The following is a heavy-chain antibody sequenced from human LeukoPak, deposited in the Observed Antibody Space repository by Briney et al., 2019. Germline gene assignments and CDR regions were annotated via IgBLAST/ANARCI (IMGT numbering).Heavy chain of an antibody. V-gene: IGHV4-34*01. D-gene: IGHD3-22*01. CDR3: ARGFDSSGYYDY. J-gene: IGHJ4*02. CDR1: GGSFSGYY. Sequence: PSETLSFTCAVYGGSFSGYYWSWIRQPPGKGLEWIGEINHSGSTNYNPSLKSRVTISVDTSKNQFSLKLSSVTAADTAVYYCARGFDSSGYYDYWGQGNLVTVSS. CDR2: INHSGST.